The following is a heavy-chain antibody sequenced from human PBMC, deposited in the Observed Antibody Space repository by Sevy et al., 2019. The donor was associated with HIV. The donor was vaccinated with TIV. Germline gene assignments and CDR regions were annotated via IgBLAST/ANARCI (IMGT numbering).Heavy chain of an antibody. Sequence: SETLSLTCTVAGGSISIANHYWSWIRQHPGKGLEWIGYIYYSGSTYYNPSLKSRVTISVDTSKNQFSLKLSSVTAADTAVYYCARVVTIFGRSMDVWGQGPTVTVSS. J-gene: IGHJ6*02. V-gene: IGHV4-31*03. CDR3: ARVVTIFGRSMDV. CDR1: GGSISIANHY. CDR2: IYYSGST. D-gene: IGHD3-3*01.